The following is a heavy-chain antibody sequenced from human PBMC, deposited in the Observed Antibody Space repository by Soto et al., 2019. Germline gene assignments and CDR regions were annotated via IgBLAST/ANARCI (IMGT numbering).Heavy chain of an antibody. Sequence: PGESLKISCKGSGYSFTSYWISWVRQMPGKGLEWMGRIDPSDSYTNYSPSFQGHVTISADKSISTAYLQWSSLKASDTAMYYCARLAASSSTYSSPHRDYYYYYYGMDVWGQGTTVTVSS. CDR1: GYSFTSYW. CDR2: IDPSDSYT. D-gene: IGHD6-13*01. CDR3: ARLAASSSTYSSPHRDYYYYYYGMDV. J-gene: IGHJ6*02. V-gene: IGHV5-10-1*01.